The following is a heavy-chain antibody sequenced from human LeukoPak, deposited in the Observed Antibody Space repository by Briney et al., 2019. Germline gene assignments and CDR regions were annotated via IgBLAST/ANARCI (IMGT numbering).Heavy chain of an antibody. CDR2: IRSKAYGGTT. J-gene: IGHJ4*02. CDR3: ARGRRATHDY. CDR1: GFTFNDAW. V-gene: IGHV3-49*04. Sequence: GGSLRLSCEASGFTFNDAWMNWVRQAPGKGLEWVGFIRSKAYGGTTEYAASVKGRFTISRDDSKSIAYLQMNSLKTEDTAVYYCARGRRATHDYWGQGTLVTVSS.